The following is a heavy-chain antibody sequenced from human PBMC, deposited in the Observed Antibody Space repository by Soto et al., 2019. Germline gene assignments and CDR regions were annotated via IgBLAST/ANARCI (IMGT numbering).Heavy chain of an antibody. V-gene: IGHV1-69*01. Sequence: QVQLVQSGAEVKKPGSSVKVSCKASGGTFSSYAISWVRQAPGQGLEWMGGIIPIFGTANYAQKFQGRVTITADESTSTAYMGLSSLRSEDTAVYYWARGGGGYYDFWSGPLRWGQGTLVTVSS. CDR3: ARGGGGYYDFWSGPLR. CDR1: GGTFSSYA. D-gene: IGHD3-3*01. J-gene: IGHJ4*02. CDR2: IIPIFGTA.